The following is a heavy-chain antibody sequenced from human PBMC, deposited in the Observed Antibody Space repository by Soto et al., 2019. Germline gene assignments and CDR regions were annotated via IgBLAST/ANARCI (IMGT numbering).Heavy chain of an antibody. J-gene: IGHJ5*02. CDR2: RQPSGST. CDR3: ASRNAARPS. V-gene: IGHV4-4*02. CDR1: GGSISSDNW. D-gene: IGHD6-6*01. Sequence: WETLSLTGAVSGGSISSDNWWTWVRQPPGKGLEWIGERQPSGSTNYSPSLKSRGTISIDKSKSLVSLRLRSVPAADTAMYYCASRNAARPSSGPQTLGTTSS.